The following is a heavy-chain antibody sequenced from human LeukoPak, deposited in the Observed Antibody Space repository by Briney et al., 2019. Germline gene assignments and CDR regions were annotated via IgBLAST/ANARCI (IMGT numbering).Heavy chain of an antibody. CDR3: AHRPSRYNILPGYYSFDY. CDR2: IYWDDDK. D-gene: IGHD3-9*01. Sequence: SGPALVKPTQTLTLTCTFSGFSLRTGGGGVGWIRQPPGKALEWLSLIYWDDDKLYSPSLKSRLTITKDTSKNQVVLTMTNMDHEATATYYCAHRPSRYNILPGYYSFDYWGQGTLVTVSS. V-gene: IGHV2-5*02. J-gene: IGHJ4*02. CDR1: GFSLRTGGGG.